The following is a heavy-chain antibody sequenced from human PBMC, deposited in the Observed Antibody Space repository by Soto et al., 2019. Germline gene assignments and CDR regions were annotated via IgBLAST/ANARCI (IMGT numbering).Heavy chain of an antibody. D-gene: IGHD6-6*01. J-gene: IGHJ6*02. CDR2: IYPGDSDT. V-gene: IGHV5-51*01. Sequence: GESLKISCKGSGYSFTSYWIGWVRQMPGKGLEWMGIIYPGDSDTRYSPSFQGQVTISADKSISTAYLQWSSLKASDTAMYYCARTGPYSSSSGVHYYYYYGMDVWGQGTTLTV. CDR1: GYSFTSYW. CDR3: ARTGPYSSSSGVHYYYYYGMDV.